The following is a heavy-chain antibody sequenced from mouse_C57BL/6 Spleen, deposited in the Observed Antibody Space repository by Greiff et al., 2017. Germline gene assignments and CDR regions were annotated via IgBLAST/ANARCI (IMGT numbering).Heavy chain of an antibody. J-gene: IGHJ4*01. V-gene: IGHV1-19*01. CDR2: INPYNGGT. CDR3: ARNGYDGYYAMDY. CDR1: GYTFTDYY. D-gene: IGHD2-2*01. Sequence: VQLKQSGPVLVKPGASVKMSCKASGYTFTDYYMNWVKQSHGKSLEWIGVINPYNGGTSYNQKFKGKATLTVDKSSSTAYMELNSLTSEDSAVYYCARNGYDGYYAMDYWGQGTSVTVSS.